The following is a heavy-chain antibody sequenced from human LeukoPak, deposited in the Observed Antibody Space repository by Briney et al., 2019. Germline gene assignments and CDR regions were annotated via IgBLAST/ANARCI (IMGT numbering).Heavy chain of an antibody. CDR1: GFTFSGSA. J-gene: IGHJ6*03. CDR2: IRSKANSYAT. D-gene: IGHD3-10*01. V-gene: IGHV3-73*01. CDR3: TSRSLYYYYYYYMDV. Sequence: GGSLGLSCAASGFTFSGSAMHWVRQASGKGLEWVGRIRSKANSYATAYAASVKGRFTISIDDSKNTAYLQMNSLKTEDTAVYYCTSRSLYYYYYYYMDVWGKGTTVTVSS.